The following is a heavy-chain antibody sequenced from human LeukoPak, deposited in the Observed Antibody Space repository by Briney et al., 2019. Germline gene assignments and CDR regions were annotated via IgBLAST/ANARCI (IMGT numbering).Heavy chain of an antibody. D-gene: IGHD2-21*02. V-gene: IGHV3-74*01. CDR2: INSDGSHT. CDR1: EFTFNNYW. Sequence: GGSLRLSCAASEFTFNNYWMHWVRQAPGKGLVWVSRINSDGSHTDYADSVKGRFTISRDNSKNTLYLQMNSLRDEDTAVYYCARGAPLEYCGGDCSRLLDYWGQGTLVTVSS. CDR3: ARGAPLEYCGGDCSRLLDY. J-gene: IGHJ4*02.